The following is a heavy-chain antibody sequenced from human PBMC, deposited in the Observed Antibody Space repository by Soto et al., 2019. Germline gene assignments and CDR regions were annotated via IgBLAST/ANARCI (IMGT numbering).Heavy chain of an antibody. CDR3: ARQSMVRGVIITRYLDY. Sequence: SETLSLTCTVSGGSISSSSYYCGWIRQPPGKGLEWIGSIYYSGSTYYNPSLKSRVTISVDTSKNQFSLKLSSVTAADTAVYYCARQSMVRGVIITRYLDYWGQGTLVTVSS. D-gene: IGHD3-10*01. CDR2: IYYSGST. CDR1: GGSISSSSYY. J-gene: IGHJ4*02. V-gene: IGHV4-39*01.